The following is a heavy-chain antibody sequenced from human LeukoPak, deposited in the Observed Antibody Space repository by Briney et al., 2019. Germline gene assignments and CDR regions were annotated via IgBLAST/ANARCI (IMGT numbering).Heavy chain of an antibody. V-gene: IGHV3-21*01. CDR3: ARDPLRYLRVGHYDY. CDR2: IAYDRSHI. D-gene: IGHD3-9*01. J-gene: IGHJ4*02. Sequence: GGSLRLSCAASGFTFSNSAMNWVRQVPGKGLEWVSSIAYDRSHIYYAASVRGRFTISRDNSRNSVYLQMNSLRVEDTAVYYCARDPLRYLRVGHYDYWGQGTLVAVSS. CDR1: GFTFSNSA.